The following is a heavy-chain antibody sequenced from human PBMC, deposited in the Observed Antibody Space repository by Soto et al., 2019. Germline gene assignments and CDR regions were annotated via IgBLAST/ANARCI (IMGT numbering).Heavy chain of an antibody. D-gene: IGHD1-1*01. CDR3: ARDLDDAFDI. V-gene: IGHV1-46*03. Sequence: QVQLVQSGAEVKKPGASVKVSCKASGYTFTSYYIHWVRQAPGQGLEWMGIINPSGGSTGYAQQFRGRVTMTRDTSTSTVYMELSSLRSEDTAVYYCARDLDDAFDIWGQGTMVTVSS. CDR2: INPSGGST. CDR1: GYTFTSYY. J-gene: IGHJ3*02.